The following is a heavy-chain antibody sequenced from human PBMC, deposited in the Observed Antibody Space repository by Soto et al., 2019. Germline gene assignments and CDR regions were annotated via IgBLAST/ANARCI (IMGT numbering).Heavy chain of an antibody. J-gene: IGHJ5*02. D-gene: IGHD3-22*01. V-gene: IGHV4-59*01. CDR2: ISSSGTI. Sequence: SETLSLTCSFSGVSIGDYFLTWIRQPPGKGLEWIGYISSSGTINYNSSLTSRVTISLDTSRNHFSLKLSSVTAADTAVYYCARDHTLSGYYDSRLNWFDPWGQGTLVTVSS. CDR3: ARDHTLSGYYDSRLNWFDP. CDR1: GVSIGDYF.